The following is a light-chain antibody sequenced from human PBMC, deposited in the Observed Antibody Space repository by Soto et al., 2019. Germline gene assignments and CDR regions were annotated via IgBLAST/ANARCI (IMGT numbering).Light chain of an antibody. V-gene: IGLV2-14*03. CDR1: SSDVGGSNY. J-gene: IGLJ3*02. Sequence: QSALTQPASVSGSPGQSITISCTGTSSDVGGSNYVSWYQQHPGKAPKLMIYDVSNRPSGVSNRFSGSKSGNTASLTISGLQAEDEADYYCGSYTSSSTRVFGGGTKVTVL. CDR3: GSYTSSSTRV. CDR2: DVS.